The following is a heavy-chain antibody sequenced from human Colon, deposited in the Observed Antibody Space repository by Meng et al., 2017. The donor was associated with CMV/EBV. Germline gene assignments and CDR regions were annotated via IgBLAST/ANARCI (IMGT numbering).Heavy chain of an antibody. D-gene: IGHD5-12*01. CDR3: VRGGYSGTQTGGVQEY. J-gene: IGHJ4*02. V-gene: IGHV4-4*07. CDR1: GGSISTYY. CDR2: ISTNRNT. Sequence: VQRQEAGPGLVKPSETLSLTCTVSGGSISTYYWSWIRQPAGEGLEWLGRISTNRNTDYNPSLNSRATIWLDTSNNQFSLKLTSVTAADTAVYYCVRGGYSGTQTGGVQEYWGQGTLVTVSS.